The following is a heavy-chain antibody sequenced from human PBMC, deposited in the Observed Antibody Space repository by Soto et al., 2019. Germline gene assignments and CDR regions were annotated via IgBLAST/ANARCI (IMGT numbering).Heavy chain of an antibody. J-gene: IGHJ4*02. D-gene: IGHD2-15*01. Sequence: QAPGQGLEWMGWISAYNGNTNYAQKLQGRVTMTTDTSTSTAYMELRSLRSDDTVVYYCERNRVGIRCYSFWGQGTLVTVTS. V-gene: IGHV1-18*01. CDR2: ISAYNGNT. CDR3: ERNRVGIRCYSF.